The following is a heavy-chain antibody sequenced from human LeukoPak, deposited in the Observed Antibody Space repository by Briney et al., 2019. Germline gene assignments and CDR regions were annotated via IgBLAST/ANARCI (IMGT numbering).Heavy chain of an antibody. CDR2: INTNTGSP. CDR3: ARDPTRSPGGGYYSPLSY. Sequence: GASVKISCKASGYTFTHYAVNWVRQAPGQGLGWMGWINTNTGSPTYAQEFTGRFVFSLDTSVSTAYLEITGLKPEDTAVYYCARDPTRSPGGGYYSPLSYWGQGSLVTVSS. CDR1: GYTFTHYA. D-gene: IGHD2-21*01. V-gene: IGHV7-4-1*02. J-gene: IGHJ4*02.